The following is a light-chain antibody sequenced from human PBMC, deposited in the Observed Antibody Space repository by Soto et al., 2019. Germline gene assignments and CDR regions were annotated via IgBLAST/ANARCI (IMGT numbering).Light chain of an antibody. V-gene: IGKV1-39*01. J-gene: IGKJ5*01. Sequence: DIQMTQSPSSLSASLGDRVTITCRTSRNVMTYLNWYQQRPGEAPKLLIYAASSLQSGVPSRFSGSGSGTDFTLTISSLQLEDLATYFCQHSYNSPITFGQGTRLEIK. CDR3: QHSYNSPIT. CDR2: AAS. CDR1: RNVMTY.